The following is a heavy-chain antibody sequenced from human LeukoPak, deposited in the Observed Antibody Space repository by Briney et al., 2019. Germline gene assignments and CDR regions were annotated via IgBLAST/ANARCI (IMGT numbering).Heavy chain of an antibody. V-gene: IGHV4-34*01. J-gene: IGHJ4*02. Sequence: GSLRLSCAASGFTFDDYGMSWIRQPPGKGLEWIGEINHSGSTNYNPSLKSRVTISVDTSKNQFSLKLSSVTAADTAVYYCARDSSGYYVVQDYWGQGTLVTVSS. CDR2: INHSGST. CDR3: ARDSSGYYVVQDY. CDR1: GFTFDDYG. D-gene: IGHD3-22*01.